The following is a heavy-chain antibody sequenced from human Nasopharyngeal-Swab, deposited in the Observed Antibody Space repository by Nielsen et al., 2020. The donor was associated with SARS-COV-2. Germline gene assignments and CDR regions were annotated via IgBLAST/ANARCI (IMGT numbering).Heavy chain of an antibody. J-gene: IGHJ6*03. Sequence: SVKVSCKSSGCPFSTSVISWVRQSPEHGLEWMGGIIPIFGTANYAQKFQGRVTITADKSTSTAYMELSSLRSEDTAVYYCARCMGSGGYYYYHYYMDVWGKGTTVTVSS. D-gene: IGHD3-16*01. CDR1: GCPFSTSV. CDR2: IIPIFGTA. CDR3: ARCMGSGGYYYYHYYMDV. V-gene: IGHV1-69*06.